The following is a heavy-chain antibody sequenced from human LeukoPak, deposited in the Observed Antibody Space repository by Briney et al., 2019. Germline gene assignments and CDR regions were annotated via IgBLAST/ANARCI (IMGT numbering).Heavy chain of an antibody. CDR1: VYSFTIYD. CDR3: ARPGESDLARYLQH. CDR2: VYPADSDI. J-gene: IGHJ1*01. Sequence: GKPLNFSCQCSVYSFTIYDIAGVRQRPGQGREWMGIVYPADSDITYSPPVNRQVTISVDQSLKHAYLQWRNLKASDTAIYYCARPGESDLARYLQHWGQGTPVTVSS. V-gene: IGHV5-51*01. D-gene: IGHD2-21*01.